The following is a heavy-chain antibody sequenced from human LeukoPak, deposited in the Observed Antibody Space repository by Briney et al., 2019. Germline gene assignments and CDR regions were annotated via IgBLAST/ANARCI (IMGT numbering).Heavy chain of an antibody. CDR3: ARGHIAASPCPRSRRFDP. CDR1: GGSISSHY. J-gene: IGHJ5*02. CDR2: IYYSGST. Sequence: SETLSLTCTVSGGSISSHYWSWIRQPPRKGQELIGYIYYSGSTNYNPCLKSRVTISVDTSKNQFSLKLSSVTAADTAVYYCARGHIAASPCPRSRRFDPWGQGTLVTVSS. D-gene: IGHD6-6*01. V-gene: IGHV4-59*11.